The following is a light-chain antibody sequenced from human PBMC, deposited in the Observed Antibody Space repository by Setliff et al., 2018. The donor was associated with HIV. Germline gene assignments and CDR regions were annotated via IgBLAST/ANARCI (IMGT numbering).Light chain of an antibody. V-gene: IGLV2-14*03. CDR2: DVS. Sequence: QSVLTQPASVSGSPGRSITISCTGTSSDIAIYNFVSWYQHHPGKAPKLIIYDVSNRPSGVSNRFSGSKSSNTASLTISGLQAEDGADYYCSSYTSSSTLVFGTGTKVTVL. CDR1: SSDIAIYNF. J-gene: IGLJ1*01. CDR3: SSYTSSSTLV.